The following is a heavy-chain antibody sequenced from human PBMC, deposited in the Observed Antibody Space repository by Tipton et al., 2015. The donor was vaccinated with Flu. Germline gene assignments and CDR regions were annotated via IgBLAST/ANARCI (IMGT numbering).Heavy chain of an antibody. CDR3: ARVWGYSYYFDY. D-gene: IGHD3-16*01. V-gene: IGHV3-11*04. J-gene: IGHJ4*02. CDR1: GFTFSDYY. CDR2: ISSSGNNI. Sequence: GSLRLSCAASGFTFSDYYMTWIRQAPGQGLEWVSTISSSGNNIYYADSVEGRFTISRDNAKNSLYLQMNSLRAEDTAVYYCARVWGYSYYFDYWGQGTLVTVSS.